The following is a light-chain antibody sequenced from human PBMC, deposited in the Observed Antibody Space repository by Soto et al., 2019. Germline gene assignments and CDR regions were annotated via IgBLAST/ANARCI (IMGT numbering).Light chain of an antibody. CDR1: SSDVGGYNY. V-gene: IGLV2-14*01. CDR2: DVI. J-gene: IGLJ3*02. Sequence: QSALTQPASVSGSPGQSITISCTGTSSDVGGYNYVSWYQQNPDKAPKLIIYDVINRPSGVSNRFSGSKSGNTASLTISGLQAEDEAEYYCNSYTSSSSVVFGGGTKVTVL. CDR3: NSYTSSSSVV.